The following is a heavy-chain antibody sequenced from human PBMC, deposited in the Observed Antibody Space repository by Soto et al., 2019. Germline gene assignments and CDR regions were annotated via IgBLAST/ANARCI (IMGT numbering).Heavy chain of an antibody. CDR2: ISGSGSTI. V-gene: IGHV3-11*01. CDR1: GFTFSDYY. D-gene: IGHD6-13*01. Sequence: QVQLVQSGGGLVQPGGSLRLSCAASGFTFSDYYMSWFRQAPGKGLEWVSYISGSGSTIHDADSVKGRFTISRDNAKNSLYLQMNSLRAEDTALYYCAGLGSIAAAGTPDYWGQGTLVTVSS. J-gene: IGHJ4*02. CDR3: AGLGSIAAAGTPDY.